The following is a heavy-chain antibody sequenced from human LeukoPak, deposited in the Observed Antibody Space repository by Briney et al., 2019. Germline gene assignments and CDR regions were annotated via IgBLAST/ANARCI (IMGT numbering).Heavy chain of an antibody. V-gene: IGHV5-51*01. CDR3: VTTTDTYSSIWFDP. Sequence: GESLKISCKASRYSFTEYWIGWVRQVPGKGLEWVGIIYPGDSDTRYSPTFQGQVTISADRSISTAYLQWSSLKASDTAMYYCVTTTDTYSSIWFDPWGQGTLVTVSS. CDR1: RYSFTEYW. CDR2: IYPGDSDT. D-gene: IGHD6-13*01. J-gene: IGHJ5*02.